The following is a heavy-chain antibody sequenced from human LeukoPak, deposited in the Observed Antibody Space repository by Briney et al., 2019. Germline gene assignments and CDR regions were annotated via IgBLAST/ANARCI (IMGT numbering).Heavy chain of an antibody. D-gene: IGHD3-10*01. V-gene: IGHV3-48*03. Sequence: PGGSLRLSCAASGFTFSSYGMNWVRQAPGKGLEWVSYISSSGATIYYADSVEGRITISRDNAKNSVYLQMNSLRAEDTAVYYCARDVTMVRGVIDYWGQRTLVTVSS. CDR1: GFTFSSYG. J-gene: IGHJ4*02. CDR2: ISSSGATI. CDR3: ARDVTMVRGVIDY.